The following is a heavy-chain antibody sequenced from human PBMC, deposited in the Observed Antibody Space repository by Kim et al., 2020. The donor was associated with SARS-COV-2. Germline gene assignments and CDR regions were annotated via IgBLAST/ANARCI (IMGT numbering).Heavy chain of an antibody. Sequence: GGSLRLSCAASGFTFNSYAMGWVRQAPGKGLEWVSGIRDSGGSTKYAESVKGRFSISRDNSKNTLYLQMDSLRAEDTAVYYCAKVTSGSSGWFEYFQHWGQDTLVTVSS. CDR3: AKVTSGSSGWFEYFQH. CDR2: IRDSGGST. J-gene: IGHJ1*01. V-gene: IGHV3-23*01. D-gene: IGHD6-19*01. CDR1: GFTFNSYA.